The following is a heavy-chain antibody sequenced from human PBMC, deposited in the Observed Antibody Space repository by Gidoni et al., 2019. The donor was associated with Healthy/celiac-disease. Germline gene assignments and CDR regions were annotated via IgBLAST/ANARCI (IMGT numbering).Heavy chain of an antibody. D-gene: IGHD4-17*01. J-gene: IGHJ4*02. Sequence: EVQLVESGGGLVQSGRSLRLSCAASGFTFDDYAMHWVRQAPGKGLEWVSGISWNSGSIGYADSVKGRFTISRDNAKNSLYLQMNSLRAEDTALYYCAKDMGSGGEDRAIDYWGQGTLVTVSS. CDR2: ISWNSGSI. V-gene: IGHV3-9*01. CDR3: AKDMGSGGEDRAIDY. CDR1: GFTFDDYA.